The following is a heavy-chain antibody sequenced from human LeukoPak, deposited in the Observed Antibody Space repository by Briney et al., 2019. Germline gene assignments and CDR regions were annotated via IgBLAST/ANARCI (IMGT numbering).Heavy chain of an antibody. CDR2: INPSGGST. Sequence: ASVKVSCKASGYRFTSYDMHWVRQAPGQGLEWMGIINPSGGSTSYAQRFQGRVAMTRDTSTTTVYMEVNSLTSEDAAVYFCAKDGPTAAPFDYWGQGTLVTVSS. CDR3: AKDGPTAAPFDY. V-gene: IGHV1-46*01. D-gene: IGHD2-2*01. CDR1: GYRFTSYD. J-gene: IGHJ4*02.